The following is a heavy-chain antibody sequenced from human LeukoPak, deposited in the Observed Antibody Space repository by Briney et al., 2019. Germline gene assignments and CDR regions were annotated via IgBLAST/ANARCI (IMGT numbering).Heavy chain of an antibody. CDR3: ARDLVGATTF. Sequence: GGSLRLSCAASGFTFITYTMNWVRQAPGKGLEWVSSISSSATYIYYADSVKGRFTISRDNAKNSLYVQMNSLRAEDTAVYYCARDLVGATTFWGQGTLVTVSS. J-gene: IGHJ4*02. CDR1: GFTFITYT. D-gene: IGHD1-26*01. CDR2: ISSSATYI. V-gene: IGHV3-21*01.